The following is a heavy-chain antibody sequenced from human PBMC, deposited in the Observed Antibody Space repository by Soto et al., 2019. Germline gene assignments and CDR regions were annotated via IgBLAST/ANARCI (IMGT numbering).Heavy chain of an antibody. CDR3: ARNYGSGSPRYYGMDV. V-gene: IGHV1-69*13. D-gene: IGHD3-10*01. J-gene: IGHJ6*02. CDR2: IIPIFGTA. CDR1: GGTFSSYA. Sequence: SVKVPCEASGGTFSSYAISWVRQAPGQGLEWMGGIIPIFGTANYAQKFQGRVTITADESTSTAYMELSSLRSEGTAVYYCARNYGSGSPRYYGMDVWGQGTTGTVSS.